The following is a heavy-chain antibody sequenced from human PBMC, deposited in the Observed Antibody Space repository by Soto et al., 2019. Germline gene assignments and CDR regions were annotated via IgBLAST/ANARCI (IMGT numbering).Heavy chain of an antibody. J-gene: IGHJ3*02. D-gene: IGHD2-15*01. CDR3: ATDYCSGGSCYSDDAFDI. V-gene: IGHV3-7*04. CDR1: GFTFSSYW. CDR2: IKQDGSEK. Sequence: EVQLVESGGGLVQPGGSLRLSCAASGFTFSSYWMSWVRQAPGKGLEWVANIKQDGSEKYYVDSVKGRFTISRDNAKNSLSLQMNSLRAEDTAVYYCATDYCSGGSCYSDDAFDIWGQGTMVTVSS.